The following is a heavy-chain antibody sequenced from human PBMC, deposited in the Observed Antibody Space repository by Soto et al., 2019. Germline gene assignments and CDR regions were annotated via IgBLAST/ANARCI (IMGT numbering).Heavy chain of an antibody. J-gene: IGHJ5*02. D-gene: IGHD3-3*02. CDR3: ARHSLALRKNNWFDP. CDR2: IFYLGSS. Sequence: SETLSLTCTVSGDSIISSDFYWGWVRQPPGKGLEWIGSIFYLGSSYYNPSLKSRVTMSVDTSKNQFSLRLRSVTAAGTALYFCARHSLALRKNNWFDPWGQGIMVT. CDR1: GDSIISSDFY. V-gene: IGHV4-39*01.